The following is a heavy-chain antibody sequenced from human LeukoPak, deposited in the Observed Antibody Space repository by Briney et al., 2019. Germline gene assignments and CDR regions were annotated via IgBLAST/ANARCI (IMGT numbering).Heavy chain of an antibody. Sequence: GGSLRLSCAASGFTFSNYGMHWVRQAPGEGLEWVTFIRYDGSDKYHADSVKGRFTISRDNSKNTLYLQMNSLRVEDTAVYYCAKTPQAAFDIWGQGTMVTVSS. J-gene: IGHJ3*02. V-gene: IGHV3-30*02. CDR1: GFTFSNYG. CDR2: IRYDGSDK. CDR3: AKTPQAAFDI.